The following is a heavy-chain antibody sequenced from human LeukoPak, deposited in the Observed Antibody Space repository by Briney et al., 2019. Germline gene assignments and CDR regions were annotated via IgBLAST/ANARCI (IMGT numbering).Heavy chain of an antibody. D-gene: IGHD2-8*01. CDR2: ISSSGSTI. J-gene: IGHJ4*02. Sequence: QTGGSLRLSCAASGFTLSRYNMNWVRQAPGKGLEWVSYISSSGSTINYADSVKGRFTISRDNAKNSLYLQMNSLTAEDTAVYYCARDLGNGDYFDYWGQGTLVTVSS. CDR1: GFTLSRYN. CDR3: ARDLGNGDYFDY. V-gene: IGHV3-48*01.